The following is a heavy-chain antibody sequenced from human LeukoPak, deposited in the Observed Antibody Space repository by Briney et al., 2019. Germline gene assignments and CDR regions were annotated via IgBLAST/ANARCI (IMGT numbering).Heavy chain of an antibody. V-gene: IGHV1-2*02. CDR2: INPNSGGT. CDR3: ARLYYESSTYYYYYVDV. D-gene: IGHD3-22*01. CDR1: GYTFTGYY. J-gene: IGHJ6*03. Sequence: ASVKVSCKASGYTFTGYYMHWVRQAPGQGLEWMGWINPNSGGTNYAQKFQGRVTMTRDTSISTAYMELSRLRSDDTAVYYCARLYYESSTYYYYYVDVWGKGTTVTVSS.